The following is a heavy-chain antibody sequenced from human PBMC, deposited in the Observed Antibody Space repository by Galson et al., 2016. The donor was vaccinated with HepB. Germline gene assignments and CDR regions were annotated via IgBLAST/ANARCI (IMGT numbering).Heavy chain of an antibody. CDR2: INQNGSEK. CDR3: ARRHDTRRRIAGWGWGIDV. CDR1: GFTFSSYW. J-gene: IGHJ6*04. D-gene: IGHD6-19*01. Sequence: SLRLSCAASGFTFSSYWMSWVRQTPGKGLEWVSNINQNGSEKYYVDSVKGRFTISRDNGKNSLYLQMNSLRVEDAGVYYCARRHDTRRRIAGWGWGIDVWGNGTTVTVST. V-gene: IGHV3-7*01.